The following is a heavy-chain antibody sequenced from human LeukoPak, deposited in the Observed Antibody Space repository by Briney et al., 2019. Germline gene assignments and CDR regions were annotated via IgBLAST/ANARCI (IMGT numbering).Heavy chain of an antibody. V-gene: IGHV1-69*06. CDR3: ARENPITMVRGVIITGAFDI. Sequence: GASVNVSRTASGGTFSSYAISWVRQAPGQGLEWMGGIIPIFGTANYAQKFQGRVTITADKSTSTAYMKLSSLRSEDTAVYYCARENPITMVRGVIITGAFDIWGQGTMVTVSS. CDR1: GGTFSSYA. CDR2: IIPIFGTA. J-gene: IGHJ3*02. D-gene: IGHD3-10*01.